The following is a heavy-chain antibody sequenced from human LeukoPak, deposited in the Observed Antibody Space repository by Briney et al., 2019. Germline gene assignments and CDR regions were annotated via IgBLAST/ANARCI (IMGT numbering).Heavy chain of an antibody. D-gene: IGHD4-4*01. J-gene: IGHJ6*02. V-gene: IGHV4-34*01. CDR1: GGSFSGYY. CDR2: INHSGST. Sequence: SETLSLTCAVYGGSFSGYYWSWIRQPPGKGLEWIGEINHSGSTNYNPSLKSRVTISVDTSKNQFSLKLSSVTAADTAVYYCAGGRYSNVRYYYYGMDVWGQGTTVTVSS. CDR3: AGGRYSNVRYYYYGMDV.